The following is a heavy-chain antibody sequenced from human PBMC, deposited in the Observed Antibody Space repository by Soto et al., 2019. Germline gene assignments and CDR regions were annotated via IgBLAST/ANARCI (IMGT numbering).Heavy chain of an antibody. Sequence: QVQLVQSGAEVKRPGSSVKVSCKASGDTFTFYSINWVRQAPGLGLEWMGRINPILSMSNYAQRFQGRVTMTADKSTSTAYMELSSLRSEDTATYYCASSYGSGYRAFDYWGQGARVTVS. J-gene: IGHJ4*02. D-gene: IGHD3-10*01. V-gene: IGHV1-69*02. CDR2: INPILSMS. CDR3: ASSYGSGYRAFDY. CDR1: GDTFTFYS.